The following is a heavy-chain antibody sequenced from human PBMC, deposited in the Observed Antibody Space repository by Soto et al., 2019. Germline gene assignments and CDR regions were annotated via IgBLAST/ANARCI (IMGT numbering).Heavy chain of an antibody. CDR3: ARLGGSGGDSIEH. V-gene: IGHV3-33*01. J-gene: IGHJ4*02. CDR2: IWYDGSKK. D-gene: IGHD3-10*01. Sequence: QVQLVESGGGVVQPGRSLRLSCAASGFPFSKYGMHWVRQVPGKGLEWVAIIWYDGSKKYYGDSVKGRFTISRDNSKDTLFLQMNSLRADDTAMYYCARLGGSGGDSIEHWGQGTLVTVSS. CDR1: GFPFSKYG.